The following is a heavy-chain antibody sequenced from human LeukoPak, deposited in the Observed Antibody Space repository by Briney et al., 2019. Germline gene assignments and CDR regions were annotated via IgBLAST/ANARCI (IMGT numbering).Heavy chain of an antibody. V-gene: IGHV7-4-1*02. J-gene: IGHJ4*02. CDR3: ARDIGYYYDSSGVVGY. CDR1: GYTFTSYA. Sequence: ASVKVSRKASGYTFTSYAMNWVRQAPGQGLEWMGWINTNTGNPTYAQGFTGRFVFSLDTSVSTAYLQISSLKAEDTAVYYCARDIGYYYDSSGVVGYWGQGTLVTVSS. CDR2: INTNTGNP. D-gene: IGHD3-22*01.